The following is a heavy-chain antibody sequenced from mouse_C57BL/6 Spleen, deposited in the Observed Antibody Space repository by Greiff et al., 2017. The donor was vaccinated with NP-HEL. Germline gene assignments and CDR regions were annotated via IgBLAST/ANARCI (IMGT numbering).Heavy chain of an antibody. J-gene: IGHJ1*03. CDR1: GFTFSDYG. V-gene: IGHV5-17*01. CDR2: ISSGSSTI. Sequence: EVKLVESGGGLVKPGGSLKLSCAASGFTFSDYGMHWVRQAPEKGLEWVAYISSGSSTIYYADTVKGRFTISRDNAKNALFLQMTSLRSEDTAMYYCARTGTGEYFDVWGTGTTVTVSS. CDR3: ARTGTGEYFDV. D-gene: IGHD4-1*01.